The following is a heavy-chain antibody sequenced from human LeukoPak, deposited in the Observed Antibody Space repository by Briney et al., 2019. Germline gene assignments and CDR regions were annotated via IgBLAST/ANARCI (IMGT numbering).Heavy chain of an antibody. V-gene: IGHV3-53*01. CDR2: IYSDGST. CDR3: ARATLDN. CDR1: GFSVSSNY. Sequence: GGSLRLSCAASGFSVSSNYITWVRQAPGKGLEWVSVIYSDGSTKYADSVKARCTISRDNSKNTVYLQMNSLRVEDTAVYYCARATLDNWGQGTLVTVSS. J-gene: IGHJ4*02.